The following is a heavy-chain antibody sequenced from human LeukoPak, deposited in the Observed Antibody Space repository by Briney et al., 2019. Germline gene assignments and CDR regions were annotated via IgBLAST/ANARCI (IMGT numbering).Heavy chain of an antibody. V-gene: IGHV4-4*02. D-gene: IGHD1-7*01. CDR2: IYHSGST. J-gene: IGHJ6*03. CDR3: ARVTTGNWNSYYYHYMDV. Sequence: PSGTLSLTCPVSGGSISSSNWWSWVRQPPGKGLEWIGEIYHSGSTNYNPSLKRRVTISVDKSKIQFSLKLSSVTAADTAVYYCARVTTGNWNSYYYHYMDVWGKGTTVTVSS. CDR1: GGSISSSNW.